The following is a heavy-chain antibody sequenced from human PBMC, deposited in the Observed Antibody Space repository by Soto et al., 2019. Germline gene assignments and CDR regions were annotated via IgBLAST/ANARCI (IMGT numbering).Heavy chain of an antibody. D-gene: IGHD4-4*01. CDR3: ARGGQQFLDY. J-gene: IGHJ4*02. CDR2: VFHSETT. CDR1: GASISSGDYS. Sequence: SETLSLTCAVSGASISSGDYSWSWIRQPPGRGLEWIGYVFHSETTYYNPSLKSRVTMSVDSSKNQFSLKLTSVTAADTAVYYCARGGQQFLDYWGQGTLVTVS. V-gene: IGHV4-30-2*01.